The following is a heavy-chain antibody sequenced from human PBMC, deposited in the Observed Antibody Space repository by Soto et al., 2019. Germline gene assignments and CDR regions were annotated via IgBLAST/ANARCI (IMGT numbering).Heavy chain of an antibody. V-gene: IGHV3-21*01. D-gene: IGHD2-2*01. CDR2: ISSGSSYI. CDR1: GFTFSTYS. J-gene: IGHJ5*02. Sequence: GGSLRLSCAASGFTFSTYSMNWVRQAPGKGLEWVSSISSGSSYIYYADSLKGRFTISRDNAKNSLYLQMNSLRAEDTAVYYCARGHRSSGGYCSSTSCYHWFDPWGQGSLVTVSS. CDR3: ARGHRSSGGYCSSTSCYHWFDP.